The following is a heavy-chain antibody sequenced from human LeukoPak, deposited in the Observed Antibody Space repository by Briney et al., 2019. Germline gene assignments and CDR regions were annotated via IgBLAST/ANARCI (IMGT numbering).Heavy chain of an antibody. Sequence: PSETLSLTCTVSGGSISSYYWSWIRQPAGKGLEWIGRIYTSGSTNYNPSLKSRVTMSVDTSKNQFSLKLSSVTAADTAVYYCARDRPTPGFREAFDIWGQGTMVTVSS. V-gene: IGHV4-4*07. CDR2: IYTSGST. CDR3: ARDRPTPGFREAFDI. J-gene: IGHJ3*02. CDR1: GGSISSYY. D-gene: IGHD4-11*01.